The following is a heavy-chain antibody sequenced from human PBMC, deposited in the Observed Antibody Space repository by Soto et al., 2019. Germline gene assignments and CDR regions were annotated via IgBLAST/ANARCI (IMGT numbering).Heavy chain of an antibody. CDR3: ARGLRLRVWEGYYYYGMDV. CDR1: GGTFSSYA. D-gene: IGHD5-12*01. CDR2: IIPIFGTA. V-gene: IGHV1-69*12. J-gene: IGHJ6*02. Sequence: QVQLVQSGAEVKKPGSSVKVSCKASGGTFSSYAISWVRQAPGQGLEWMGGIIPIFGTANYAQKFQGRVTSTADDTTSTAYMELSSLRSEDTAVYCCARGLRLRVWEGYYYYGMDVWSQGATVTVSS.